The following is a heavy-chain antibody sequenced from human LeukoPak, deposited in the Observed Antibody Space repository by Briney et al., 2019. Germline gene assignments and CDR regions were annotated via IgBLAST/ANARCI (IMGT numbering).Heavy chain of an antibody. J-gene: IGHJ4*02. CDR1: GGSISSSSYY. CDR3: VTETGYCSSTSCYARSVAVDY. CDR2: IHYSGST. Sequence: SETLSLTCTVSGGSISSSSYYWGWIRQPPGKGLEWIGSIHYSGSTYYNPSLKSRVTISVDTSKNQFSLKLSSVTAADTAVYYCVTETGYCSSTSCYARSVAVDYWGQGTLVTVSS. V-gene: IGHV4-39*01. D-gene: IGHD2-2*01.